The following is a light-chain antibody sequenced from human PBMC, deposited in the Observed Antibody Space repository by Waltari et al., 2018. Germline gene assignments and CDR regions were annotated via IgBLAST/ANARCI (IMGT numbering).Light chain of an antibody. V-gene: IGLV1-40*01. CDR1: SSNIGAGYD. CDR2: DNI. Sequence: QSVLTQPPSVSGAPGQRVTISCTGSSSNIGAGYDVHWYQHLPGSAPKLLIYDNINRPSGVPGRFSCSDSGTSASLAITGLQAEDEADYYCQSYDTSLRALVFGGGTKLTVL. J-gene: IGLJ3*02. CDR3: QSYDTSLRALV.